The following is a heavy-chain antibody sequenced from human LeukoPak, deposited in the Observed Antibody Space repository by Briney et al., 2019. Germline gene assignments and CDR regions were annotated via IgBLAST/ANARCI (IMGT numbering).Heavy chain of an antibody. V-gene: IGHV4-59*01. CDR2: IYYSGST. Sequence: SETLSLTCTVSGGSISSYYWSWIRQPPGKGLEWIGYIYYSGSTNYNSSLKSRVTISADTSKDQFSLKLSSVTAADTAVYYCARDGLYYPGWFDPWGQGTLVTVSS. CDR1: GGSISSYY. CDR3: ARDGLYYPGWFDP. D-gene: IGHD3-10*01. J-gene: IGHJ5*02.